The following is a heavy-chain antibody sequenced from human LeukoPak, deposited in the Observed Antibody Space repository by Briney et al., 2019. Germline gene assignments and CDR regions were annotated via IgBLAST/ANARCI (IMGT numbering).Heavy chain of an antibody. J-gene: IGHJ6*03. CDR2: ISPYNCQR. D-gene: IGHD2-15*01. CDR1: GHSSNTFG. Sequence: ASVKVSCKACGHSSNTFGITWVRQAPGQGVEGMGWISPYNCQRKYADKFQGRVTMTTDTTTTQSYMELRSLRSDDTAVYFCANVAKGRYFFYYMDVWGKGTTVTVS. V-gene: IGHV1-18*01. CDR3: ANVAKGRYFFYYMDV.